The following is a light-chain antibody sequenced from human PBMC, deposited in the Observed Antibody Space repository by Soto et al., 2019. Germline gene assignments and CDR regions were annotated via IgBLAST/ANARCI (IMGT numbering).Light chain of an antibody. CDR3: SSYTSTTHVV. CDR1: SSDVGGSNY. J-gene: IGLJ2*01. V-gene: IGLV2-14*01. CDR2: DVS. Sequence: QSALTQPASVSGSPGQSITISCTGTSSDVGGSNYVSWYQQHPGKAPKLMIYDVSSRPSGVSSRFSASKSGYTASLTISGLQAEDEADYYCSSYTSTTHVVFGGGTQLTVL.